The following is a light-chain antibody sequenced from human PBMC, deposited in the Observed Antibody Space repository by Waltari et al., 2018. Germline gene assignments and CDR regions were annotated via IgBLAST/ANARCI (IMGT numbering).Light chain of an antibody. CDR1: QSISNY. V-gene: IGKV1-39*01. Sequence: TQSPISLSASVGDRVTITCRTNQSISNYLNWYQQKRGSSPKLLIYGASTLQGGVPSRFTGSGSGKDFTLTISSLQTEDFATYFCQQSYSNMYTFGQGTK. CDR3: QQSYSNMYT. J-gene: IGKJ2*01. CDR2: GAS.